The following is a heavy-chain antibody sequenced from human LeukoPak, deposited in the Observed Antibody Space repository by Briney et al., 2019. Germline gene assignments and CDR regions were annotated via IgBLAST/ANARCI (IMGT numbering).Heavy chain of an antibody. D-gene: IGHD6-25*01. CDR2: MYYTGSA. Sequence: SETPSLTCTVSGGSITGDYWNWIRQPPGKELEWIAYMYYTGSANYNPSLQSRVTTSVDTSKNQFSLRLSAVTAADTAVYYCARGGGYSSDYAFDIWGQGTMVTVSS. J-gene: IGHJ3*02. CDR3: ARGGGYSSDYAFDI. V-gene: IGHV4-59*08. CDR1: GGSITGDY.